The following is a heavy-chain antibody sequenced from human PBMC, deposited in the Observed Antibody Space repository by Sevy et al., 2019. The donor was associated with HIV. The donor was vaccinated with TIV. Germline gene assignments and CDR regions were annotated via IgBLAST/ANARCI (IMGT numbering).Heavy chain of an antibody. Sequence: GGSLRLSCAASGFTVSDNYMSWVRQAPGKGLEWVSVIYSDGSTYYADSVKGRFTISRDNSKNTLYLQMNGLRVEDTAVYYCANHASDYDSSGYLERDAFDIWGQGTMVTVSS. V-gene: IGHV3-53*01. D-gene: IGHD3-22*01. CDR3: ANHASDYDSSGYLERDAFDI. CDR1: GFTVSDNY. J-gene: IGHJ3*02. CDR2: IYSDGST.